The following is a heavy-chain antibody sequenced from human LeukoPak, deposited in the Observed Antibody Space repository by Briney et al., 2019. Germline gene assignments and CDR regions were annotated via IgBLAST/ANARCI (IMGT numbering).Heavy chain of an antibody. J-gene: IGHJ4*02. V-gene: IGHV3-48*03. Sequence: GGSLRLSCAASGFTFSSYEMNWVRQAPGKGLEWVSYISSSGSTIYYADSVKGRFTISRDTAKNSLYLQMNSLRAEDTAVYYCARSATYYYDSSGYYYDYWGQGTLVTVSS. CDR2: ISSSGSTI. D-gene: IGHD3-22*01. CDR3: ARSATYYYDSSGYYYDY. CDR1: GFTFSSYE.